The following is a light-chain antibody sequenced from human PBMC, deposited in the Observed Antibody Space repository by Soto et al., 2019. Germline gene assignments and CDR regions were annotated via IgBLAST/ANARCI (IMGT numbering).Light chain of an antibody. J-gene: IGLJ7*01. V-gene: IGLV4-69*01. Sequence: QPVLTQSPSASASLGASVKLTCTLSSGHNSNAIAWHQQKPEKGPRYLMNVNSDGSHIKGDGIPDRFSGSSSGAERYLTISSLQSEDEADYYCQTWGTGIPVVFGGGTQLTSS. CDR3: QTWGTGIPVV. CDR2: VNSDGSH. CDR1: SGHNSNA.